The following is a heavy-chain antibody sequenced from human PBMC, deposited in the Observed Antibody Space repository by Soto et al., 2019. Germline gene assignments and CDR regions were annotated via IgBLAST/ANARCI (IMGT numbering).Heavy chain of an antibody. CDR1: GGSISSSGYY. Sequence: QLQLQESGPGLVKPSETLSLTCTVSGGSISSSGYYWGWIRQPPGKGLEWIGSIYYSGSTYYNPSLKSRVTISVDASKNQCSLKLRSVTATDTAVYFCARRSALYDHRAYNWFDPWGQGTLVTVSS. CDR2: IYYSGST. D-gene: IGHD5-12*01. J-gene: IGHJ5*02. V-gene: IGHV4-39*01. CDR3: ARRSALYDHRAYNWFDP.